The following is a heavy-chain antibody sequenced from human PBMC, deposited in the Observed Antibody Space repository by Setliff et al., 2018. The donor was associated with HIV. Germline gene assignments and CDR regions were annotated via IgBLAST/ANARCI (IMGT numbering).Heavy chain of an antibody. CDR3: ARGALLAVFDFDY. J-gene: IGHJ4*01. D-gene: IGHD2-21*01. CDR1: GYTFTTYA. CDR2: INVGKGDT. Sequence: GASVKVSCKASGYTFTTYAMNWVRKAPGQSFEWMGWINVGKGDTKNSQEFQGRITITRDTSANTAYMELSSLRSDDTAVYFCARGALLAVFDFDYWGHGTLVTVSS. V-gene: IGHV1-3*01.